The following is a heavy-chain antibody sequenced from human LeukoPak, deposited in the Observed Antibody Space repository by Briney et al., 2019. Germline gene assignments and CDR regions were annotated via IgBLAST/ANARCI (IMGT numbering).Heavy chain of an antibody. CDR1: GGSISSNSYY. D-gene: IGHD3-10*01. CDR2: INHSGST. CDR3: ARGRRLPMVRGPWGFDP. Sequence: PSETLSLTCTVSGGSISSNSYYWSWIRQPPGEGLEWIGEINHSGSTNYNPSLKSRVTISVDTSKNQFSLKLSSVTAADTAVYYCARGRRLPMVRGPWGFDPWGQGTLVTVSS. V-gene: IGHV4-39*07. J-gene: IGHJ5*02.